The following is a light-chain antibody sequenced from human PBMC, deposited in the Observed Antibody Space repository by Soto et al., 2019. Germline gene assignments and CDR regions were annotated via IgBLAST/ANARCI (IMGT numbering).Light chain of an antibody. J-gene: IGKJ2*01. CDR2: DAS. CDR3: QQANSFPYT. Sequence: DIQMTQSPSSLSASVGDRVTITCQASQDISVYLNWYQQKPGKAPKLLISDASNLETGVPSRFSGSGSGTDFTLTISSLQPEDFATYYCQQANSFPYTFGQGTKLEIK. CDR1: QDISVY. V-gene: IGKV1-33*01.